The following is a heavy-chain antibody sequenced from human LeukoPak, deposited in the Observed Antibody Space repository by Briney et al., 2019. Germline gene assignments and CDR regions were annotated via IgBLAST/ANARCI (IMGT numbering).Heavy chain of an antibody. J-gene: IGHJ4*02. Sequence: GGFLRLSCAASGFTFSSYTMNWVRQAPGKGLEWVSSISSSRSYIYNADSVKGRFTISRDNAKNSLYLQMNSLRAEDTAVYYCARDHCSSTSCFPSGTNYFDSWGQGTPVTVSS. CDR2: ISSSRSYI. CDR1: GFTFSSYT. V-gene: IGHV3-21*01. D-gene: IGHD2-2*01. CDR3: ARDHCSSTSCFPSGTNYFDS.